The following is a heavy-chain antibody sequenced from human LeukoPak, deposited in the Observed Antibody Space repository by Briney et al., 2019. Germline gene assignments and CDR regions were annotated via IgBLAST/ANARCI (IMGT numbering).Heavy chain of an antibody. J-gene: IGHJ4*02. V-gene: IGHV1-2*06. CDR3: ARDVEARTWGLGNY. D-gene: IGHD7-27*01. CDR1: GYTFICYY. Sequence: ASVKVSCKASGYTFICYYMHWVRQAPGQGPEWMGRINPNSGGTNYAQKFQGRVTMTSDTSISTDYMELNNLRSDDTAIYYCARDVEARTWGLGNYWGQGTLVTVSS. CDR2: INPNSGGT.